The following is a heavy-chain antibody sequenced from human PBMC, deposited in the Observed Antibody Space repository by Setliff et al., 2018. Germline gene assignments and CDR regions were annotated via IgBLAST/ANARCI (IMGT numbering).Heavy chain of an antibody. D-gene: IGHD3-16*01. J-gene: IGHJ4*02. V-gene: IGHV3-48*01. CDR3: VRDRFRELQPFDH. Sequence: GASVKVSCKASGGTFRTDGFNWVRQAPGQGLEWISYISSSASTIYYADSVKGRFTVSRDDSENTFYLQMNSLRPEDTAVYYCVRDRFRELQPFDHWGPGTLVTVSS. CDR1: GGTFRTDG. CDR2: ISSSASTI.